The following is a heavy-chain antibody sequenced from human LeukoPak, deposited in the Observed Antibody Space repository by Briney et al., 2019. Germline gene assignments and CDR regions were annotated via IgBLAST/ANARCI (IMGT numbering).Heavy chain of an antibody. CDR3: AKDHGELAAAGLNWFDP. CDR1: GFTFSSYA. V-gene: IGHV3-23*01. J-gene: IGHJ5*02. D-gene: IGHD6-13*01. CDR2: ISGSGGST. Sequence: GSLRLSCAASGFTFSSYAMSWVRQAPGKGLEWVSAISGSGGSTYYADSVKGRFTISRDNSKNTLYLQMNSLRAEDTAVYYCAKDHGELAAAGLNWFDPWGQGTLVTVSS.